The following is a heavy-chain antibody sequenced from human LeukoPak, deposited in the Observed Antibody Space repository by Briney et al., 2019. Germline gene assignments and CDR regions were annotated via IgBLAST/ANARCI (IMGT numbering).Heavy chain of an antibody. V-gene: IGHV3-30*02. CDR2: IRYDGSNK. CDR1: GLTFSSYG. CDR3: AKDGRRVVPAANPSTDY. J-gene: IGHJ4*02. D-gene: IGHD2-2*01. Sequence: PGGSLRLSCAASGLTFSSYGMHWVRQAPGKGLEWVAFIRYDGSNKYYADSVKGRFTISRDNSKNTLYLQMNSLRAEDTAVYYCAKDGRRVVPAANPSTDYWGQGTLVAVSS.